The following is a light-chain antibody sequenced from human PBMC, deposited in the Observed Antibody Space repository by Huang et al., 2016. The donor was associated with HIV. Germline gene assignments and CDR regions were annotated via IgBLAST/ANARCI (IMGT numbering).Light chain of an antibody. CDR1: QAIGTY. J-gene: IGKJ5*01. CDR2: GAS. CDR3: QESYSAFIS. Sequence: IQMTQSPVSLSASLGGRVAMTCRASQAIGTYLNWYHQKPGKAPKLLISGASTLYSGVPSRFRGSGSRTDFTLTINGLQFEDFGTYYCQESYSAFISFGQGTRLEI. V-gene: IGKV1-39*01.